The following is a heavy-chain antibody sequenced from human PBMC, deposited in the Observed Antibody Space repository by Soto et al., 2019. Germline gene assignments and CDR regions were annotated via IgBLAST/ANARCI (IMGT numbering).Heavy chain of an antibody. V-gene: IGHV4-39*01. Sequence: PSETLSLTCTVSVGSISSSSYYWIWIRQPPGKGLEWIGSIYYSGSTYYRPSLKSRVTISVDTSKNQFSLKLSSVTAADTAVYYCARQVPAAIRLGWFDPWGQGTLVTVSS. D-gene: IGHD2-2*02. CDR3: ARQVPAAIRLGWFDP. J-gene: IGHJ5*02. CDR2: IYYSGST. CDR1: VGSISSSSYY.